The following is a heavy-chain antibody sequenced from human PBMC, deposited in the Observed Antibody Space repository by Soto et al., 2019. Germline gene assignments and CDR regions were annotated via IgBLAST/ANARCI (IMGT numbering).Heavy chain of an antibody. V-gene: IGHV3-33*01. CDR3: ARVWEGKGSGWTYYYYYGMDV. CDR2: IWYDGSNK. Sequence: GGSLRLSCAASGFTFSSYGMHWVRQAPGKGLEWVAVIWYDGSNKYYADSVKGRFTISRDNSKNTLYLQMNSLRAEDTAVYYCARVWEGKGSGWTYYYYYGMDVWGQGTTVTVSS. D-gene: IGHD6-19*01. J-gene: IGHJ6*02. CDR1: GFTFSSYG.